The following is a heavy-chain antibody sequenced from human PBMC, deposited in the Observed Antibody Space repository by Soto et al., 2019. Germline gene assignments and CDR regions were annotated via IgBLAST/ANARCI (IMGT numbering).Heavy chain of an antibody. V-gene: IGHV4-59*01. CDR1: GGSISSYY. D-gene: IGHD2-8*02. CDR3: ARAYEETPYWFDY. J-gene: IGHJ4*02. Sequence: SETLSLTCTVSGGSISSYYWSWIRQPPGKGLEWIGYIYYSGSTNYNPSLKSRVTISVDTSKNQFSLKLSSVTAADTAVYYCARAYEETPYWFDYWGQGTLVTVSS. CDR2: IYYSGST.